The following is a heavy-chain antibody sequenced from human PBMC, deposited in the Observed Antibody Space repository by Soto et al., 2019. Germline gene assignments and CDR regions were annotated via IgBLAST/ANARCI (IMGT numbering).Heavy chain of an antibody. CDR1: GGTFSSYA. J-gene: IGHJ6*02. V-gene: IGHV1-69*12. CDR3: AEHLVPAAMMVDYYYYSGMDV. CDR2: IIPIFGTA. D-gene: IGHD2-2*01. Sequence: QVQLVQSGAAVKKPGSSVKVSCKASGGTFSSYAISWVRQAPGQGLEWMGGIIPIFGTANYAQKFQGRVTITADESTSXDXMXXSSLRAEDTAVYYCAEHLVPAAMMVDYYYYSGMDVWGQGTTVTVSS.